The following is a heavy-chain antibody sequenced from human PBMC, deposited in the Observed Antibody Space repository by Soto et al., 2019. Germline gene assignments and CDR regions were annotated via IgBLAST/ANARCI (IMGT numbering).Heavy chain of an antibody. CDR2: INPSGGST. Sequence: EASVKVSCKASGYTFTSYYMHWVRQAPGQGLEWMGIINPSGGSTSYAQKFQGRVTMTRDTSTSTVYMELSSLRSEDTAVYYCARDQTTYYDSSGARRADNWFDPWGEGTLVTVSS. V-gene: IGHV1-46*01. CDR3: ARDQTTYYDSSGARRADNWFDP. D-gene: IGHD3-22*01. J-gene: IGHJ5*02. CDR1: GYTFTSYY.